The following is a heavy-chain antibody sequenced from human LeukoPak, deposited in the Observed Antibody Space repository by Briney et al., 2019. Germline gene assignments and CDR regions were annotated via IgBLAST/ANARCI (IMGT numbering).Heavy chain of an antibody. CDR1: GYTFTSYD. D-gene: IGHD6-13*01. CDR2: MNPNSGNT. Sequence: ASVKVSCKASGYTFTSYDINWVRQATGQGLEWMGWMNPNSGNTGYAQKFQGRVTITRNTSISTAYMELSGLRSEDTAVYYCARGLRIIAAAGRVGQYWFDPWGQGTLVTVSS. V-gene: IGHV1-8*03. CDR3: ARGLRIIAAAGRVGQYWFDP. J-gene: IGHJ5*02.